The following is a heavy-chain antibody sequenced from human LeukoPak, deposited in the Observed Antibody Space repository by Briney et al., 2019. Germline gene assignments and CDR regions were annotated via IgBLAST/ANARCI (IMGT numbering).Heavy chain of an antibody. CDR3: ARDVSGSPRGGGWYFDL. CDR1: GGPISSGGYY. CDR2: IYYSGST. J-gene: IGHJ2*01. Sequence: PSETLSLTCTVSGGPISSGGYYWSWIRQHPGKGLEWIGYIYYSGSTYYNPALKSRVTISVDTSKNQFSLKLSSVTAADTAVYYCARDVSGSPRGGGWYFDLWGRGTLVTVSS. V-gene: IGHV4-31*03. D-gene: IGHD1-26*01.